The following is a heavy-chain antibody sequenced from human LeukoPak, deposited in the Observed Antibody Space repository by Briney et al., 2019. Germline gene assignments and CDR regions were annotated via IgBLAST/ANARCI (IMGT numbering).Heavy chain of an antibody. J-gene: IGHJ4*02. V-gene: IGHV1-2*02. Sequence: ASVKVSCKASGYTFTDYYMHWVRQAPGQGLEWMGWFNPNTGGTNYAQNFQGRVTLTRDTSISTAYMGLSRLRSDDTAVYFCARDRAAGFDYWGQGTLVTVSS. D-gene: IGHD6-13*01. CDR1: GYTFTDYY. CDR3: ARDRAAGFDY. CDR2: FNPNTGGT.